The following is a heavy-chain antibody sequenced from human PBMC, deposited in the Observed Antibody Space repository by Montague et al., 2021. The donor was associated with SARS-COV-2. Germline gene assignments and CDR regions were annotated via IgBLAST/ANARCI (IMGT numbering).Heavy chain of an antibody. CDR1: GGSIRSSSYY. Sequence: SETLSLTCTVSGGSIRSSSYYWGWIRQPPGKGLECIGSIYYSGGTYYNPSLKSRVTISVGTSKNHFSLKLSSVTAADTAVYYCARTTWLRGYFDLWGRGTLVTVSS. CDR3: ARTTWLRGYFDL. J-gene: IGHJ2*01. CDR2: IYYSGGT. V-gene: IGHV4-39*07. D-gene: IGHD5-12*01.